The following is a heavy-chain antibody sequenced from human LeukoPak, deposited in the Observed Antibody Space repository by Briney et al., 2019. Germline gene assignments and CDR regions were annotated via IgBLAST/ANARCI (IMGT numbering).Heavy chain of an antibody. CDR1: GYSISSGYY. J-gene: IGHJ4*02. CDR3: ARATKEVEDY. V-gene: IGHV4-38-2*02. CDR2: IYHSGST. Sequence: SETLSLTCTVSGYSISSGYYWGWIRQPPGKGLEWIGSIYHSGSTYYNPSLKSRVTISVDTSKNQFSLKLSSVTAADTAVYYCARATKEVEDYWGQGTLVTVSS. D-gene: IGHD5-12*01.